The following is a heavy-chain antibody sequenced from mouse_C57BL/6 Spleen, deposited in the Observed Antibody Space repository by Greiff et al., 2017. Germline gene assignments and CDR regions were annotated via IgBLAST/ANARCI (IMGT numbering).Heavy chain of an antibody. CDR2: INPSTGGT. J-gene: IGHJ4*01. Sequence: VQLKESGPELVKPGASVKISCKASGYSFTGYYMNWVKQSPEKSLEWIGEINPSTGGTTYNQKFKAKATLTVDKSSSTAYMQLKSLTSEDSAVYYCARNGLYDYYSMDYWGQGTSVTVSS. CDR3: ARNGLYDYYSMDY. CDR1: GYSFTGYY. D-gene: IGHD1-1*01. V-gene: IGHV1-42*01.